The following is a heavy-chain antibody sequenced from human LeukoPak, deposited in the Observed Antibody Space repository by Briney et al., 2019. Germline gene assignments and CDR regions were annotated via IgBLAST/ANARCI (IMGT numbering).Heavy chain of an antibody. Sequence: GGSLRLSCAASGFTFSTYSMNWVRQAPGKGLEWVSYINSSSSTTFYADSVKGRFTISRDDAKNSLYLQMNSLRAEDTAVYYCARDLRDSSGYYTSGDYYFDYWGQGTLVTVSS. V-gene: IGHV3-48*04. J-gene: IGHJ4*02. CDR1: GFTFSTYS. D-gene: IGHD3-22*01. CDR3: ARDLRDSSGYYTSGDYYFDY. CDR2: INSSSSTT.